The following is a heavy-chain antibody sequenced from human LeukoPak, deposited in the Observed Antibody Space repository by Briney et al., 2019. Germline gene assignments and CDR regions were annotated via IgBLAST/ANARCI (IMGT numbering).Heavy chain of an antibody. CDR3: AREPRRDSSSSAVDY. Sequence: GGSLRLSCAASGFTFSSYSMNWVRQAPGKGLEWVSSISSSSSYIYYADSVKGRFTISRDNAKNSLYLQMNSLRAEDTAVYYCAREPRRDSSSSAVDYWGQGTLVTVSS. V-gene: IGHV3-21*01. D-gene: IGHD6-6*01. J-gene: IGHJ4*02. CDR1: GFTFSSYS. CDR2: ISSSSSYI.